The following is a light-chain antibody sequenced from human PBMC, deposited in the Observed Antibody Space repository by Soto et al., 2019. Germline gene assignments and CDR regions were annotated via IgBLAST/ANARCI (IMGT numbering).Light chain of an antibody. Sequence: DIQMTQSPSTLSASVGDRVTITCRASQSISSWLAWYQQKPGKAPKVLIFDASSLESGVLSRFSGSGSATEFTLTISSLQPDDFATYYCQHYNSYSEAFGQGTKVDIK. CDR1: QSISSW. V-gene: IGKV1-5*01. CDR2: DAS. CDR3: QHYNSYSEA. J-gene: IGKJ1*01.